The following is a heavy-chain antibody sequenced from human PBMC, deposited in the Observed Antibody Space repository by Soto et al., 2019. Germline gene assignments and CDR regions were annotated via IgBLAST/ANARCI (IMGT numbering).Heavy chain of an antibody. Sequence: GGSLRLFCAASGFTFSNAWMSWVRQAPGKGLEWVGRIKSKTDGGTTDYAAPVKGRFTISRDDSKNTLYLQMNSLKTEDTAVYYCTTDVREYYYESSGPSAPYYYYYGMDVWGQGTTVTVSS. J-gene: IGHJ6*02. CDR1: GFTFSNAW. V-gene: IGHV3-15*01. D-gene: IGHD3-22*01. CDR2: IKSKTDGGTT. CDR3: TTDVREYYYESSGPSAPYYYYYGMDV.